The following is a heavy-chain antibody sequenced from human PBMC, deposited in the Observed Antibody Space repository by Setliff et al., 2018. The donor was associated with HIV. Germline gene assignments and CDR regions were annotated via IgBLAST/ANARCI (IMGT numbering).Heavy chain of an antibody. D-gene: IGHD3-3*01. CDR3: ARRLQFLEFLHGVGGLDV. Sequence: SETLSLTCAVYGGSFSDYYWSWIRRPPGKGLEWIGEINHSGTTYYNPSLKSRVTISVDTSKNQFSLKLSSATAADTAVYYCARRLQFLEFLHGVGGLDVWGQGTTVTVSS. J-gene: IGHJ6*02. CDR1: GGSFSDYY. CDR2: INHSGTT. V-gene: IGHV4-34*01.